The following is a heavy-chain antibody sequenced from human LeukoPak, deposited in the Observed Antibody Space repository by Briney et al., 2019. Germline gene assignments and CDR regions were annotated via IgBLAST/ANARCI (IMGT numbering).Heavy chain of an antibody. V-gene: IGHV4-34*12. CDR1: GGSFSGYY. D-gene: IGHD2-15*01. Sequence: PSETLSLICAVYGGSFSGYYWSWIRQPPGKGLEWIGEIFHSGNTNYNPSLKSRVTISVDKSKNQFSLKLSSVTAADTAVYYCARSLPAATFFDYWGQGTLVTVSS. CDR3: ARSLPAATFFDY. CDR2: IFHSGNT. J-gene: IGHJ4*02.